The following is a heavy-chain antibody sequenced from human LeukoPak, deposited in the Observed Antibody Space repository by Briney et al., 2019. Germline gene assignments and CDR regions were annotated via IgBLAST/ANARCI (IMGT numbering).Heavy chain of an antibody. J-gene: IGHJ4*02. CDR1: GYSISSGYY. CDR2: FYHTGNT. D-gene: IGHD3-10*01. Sequence: SETLSLTCTVSGYSISSGYYWGWIRQPPGKGLEWIGSFYHTGNTYYNSSLKSRVAISVDTSKNQFSLNLSSVTAADTAIYYCARLAYGSTYWGQGTLVTVSS. CDR3: ARLAYGSTY. V-gene: IGHV4-38-2*02.